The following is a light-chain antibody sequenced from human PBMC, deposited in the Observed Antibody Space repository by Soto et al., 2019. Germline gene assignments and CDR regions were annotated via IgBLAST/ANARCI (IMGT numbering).Light chain of an antibody. CDR2: EVS. CDR3: SSYTSSSTGV. Sequence: QSALTKPASVSGSPGQSITISCTGTSSDVGTYNFVSWYQQHPGKAPKLIIFEVSNRPSGVSNRFSGSKSGNTASLTISGLQAEDESDYYCSSYTSSSTGVFGGGTKLTVL. J-gene: IGLJ2*01. CDR1: SSDVGTYNF. V-gene: IGLV2-14*01.